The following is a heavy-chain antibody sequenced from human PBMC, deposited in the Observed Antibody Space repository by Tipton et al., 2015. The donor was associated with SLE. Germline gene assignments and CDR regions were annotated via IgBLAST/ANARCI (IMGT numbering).Heavy chain of an antibody. V-gene: IGHV4-34*08. Sequence: TLSLTCAVYGGTSRDYFWSWIRQPPGKGLEWIGEVSHRGTTNYNPSLDSRVTISLDRFNNQFTLKMTSVTAADTAVYYCANQNWNYYFWGRGTLVTVSS. CDR3: ANQNWNYYF. CDR1: GGTSRDYF. J-gene: IGHJ2*01. CDR2: VSHRGTT. D-gene: IGHD1-7*01.